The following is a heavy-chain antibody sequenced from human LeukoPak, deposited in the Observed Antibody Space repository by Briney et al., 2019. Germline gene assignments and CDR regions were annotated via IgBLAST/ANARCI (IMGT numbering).Heavy chain of an antibody. D-gene: IGHD3-9*01. CDR2: ISEDGGGR. CDR3: ARGKTGYYGMDV. V-gene: IGHV3-7*01. Sequence: GGSLRLSCATSGFIFSNYWMSWVRQVPGKGLEWVASISEDGGGRTYLDSVKGRFTISRDNAKNSLFLQMNSPRGEDTAVYYCARGKTGYYGMDVWGQGTTVTV. CDR1: GFIFSNYW. J-gene: IGHJ6*02.